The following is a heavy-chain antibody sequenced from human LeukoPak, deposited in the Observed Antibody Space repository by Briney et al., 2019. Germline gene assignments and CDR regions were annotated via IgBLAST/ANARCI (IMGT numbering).Heavy chain of an antibody. CDR1: GYTFTSYY. CDR3: ARDSFLRDSSGYYSPLDY. J-gene: IGHJ4*02. V-gene: IGHV1-46*01. CDR2: INPSGGST. D-gene: IGHD3-22*01. Sequence: GASVKVSCKASGYTFTSYYMHWVRQAPGQGLEWMGIINPSGGSTSYAQKFQGRVTMTRDTSTSTVYMELSSLRSEDTAVYYCARDSFLRDSSGYYSPLDYWGQGTLVTVSS.